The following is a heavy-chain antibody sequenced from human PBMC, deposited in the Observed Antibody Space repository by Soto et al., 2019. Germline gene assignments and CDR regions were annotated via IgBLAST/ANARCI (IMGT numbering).Heavy chain of an antibody. Sequence: GASVKVSFKASGGTFSSYAISWVRQAPGQGLEWMGGIIPIFGTANYAQKFQGRVTITADKSTSTAYMELSSLRSEDTAVYYCARSGYCGGDCYDFDYWGQGTLVTVSS. D-gene: IGHD2-21*02. CDR1: GGTFSSYA. CDR2: IIPIFGTA. J-gene: IGHJ4*02. CDR3: ARSGYCGGDCYDFDY. V-gene: IGHV1-69*06.